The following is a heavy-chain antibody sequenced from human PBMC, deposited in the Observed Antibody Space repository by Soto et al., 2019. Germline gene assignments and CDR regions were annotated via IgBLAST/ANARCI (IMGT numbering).Heavy chain of an antibody. CDR2: ISYDGSNK. J-gene: IGHJ6*02. CDR1: GFTFSSYA. V-gene: IGHV3-30-3*01. CDR3: ARGRITIFNYYYYGMDV. Sequence: PGGSLRLSCAASGFTFSSYAMHWVRQAPGKGLEWVAVISYDGSNKYYADSVKGRFTISRDNSKNTLYLQMNSLRAEDTAVYYCARGRITIFNYYYYGMDVWGQGTTVTVSS. D-gene: IGHD3-9*01.